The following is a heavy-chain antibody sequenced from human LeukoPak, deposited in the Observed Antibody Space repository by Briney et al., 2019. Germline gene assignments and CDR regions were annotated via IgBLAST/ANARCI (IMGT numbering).Heavy chain of an antibody. CDR1: GGTLSSYA. J-gene: IGHJ4*02. Sequence: SVKVSCKASGGTLSSYAISWVRQAPGQGLEWMGGIIPIFGTANNAQKFQGRVAITADESTSTAYMELRSLRSDDTAVYYCARGAADYGDYWGQGTLVTVYS. D-gene: IGHD4-17*01. V-gene: IGHV1-69*01. CDR3: ARGAADYGDY. CDR2: IIPIFGTA.